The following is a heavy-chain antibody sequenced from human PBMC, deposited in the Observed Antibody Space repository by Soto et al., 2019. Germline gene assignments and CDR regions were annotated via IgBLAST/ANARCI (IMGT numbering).Heavy chain of an antibody. CDR1: GFTYSTYT. Sequence: GGSLRLSCAASGFTYSTYTMHWVRQAPGKGLEWVAVISYDGNNKFYADSVKGRFTISRDNAKNSLYLQMNSLRAEDTAVYYCARALYYYDSSGYYGSWGQGTLVTVSS. J-gene: IGHJ5*02. CDR3: ARALYYYDSSGYYGS. V-gene: IGHV3-30-3*01. CDR2: ISYDGNNK. D-gene: IGHD3-22*01.